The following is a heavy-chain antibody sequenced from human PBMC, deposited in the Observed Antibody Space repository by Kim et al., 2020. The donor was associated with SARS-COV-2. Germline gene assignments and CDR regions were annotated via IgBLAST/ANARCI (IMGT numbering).Heavy chain of an antibody. V-gene: IGHV3-30-3*01. CDR1: GFTFSDYT. D-gene: IGHD1-1*01. Sequence: GGSLRLSCAASGFTFSDYTIHWVRQAPGRGLEWVALISSDGSNKYYADSVKGRITISRDNSKSTLYLQMNSLRTEDTAVYYCATLEYYFDYWGQGTLVAV. CDR2: ISSDGSNK. CDR3: ATLEYYFDY. J-gene: IGHJ4*02.